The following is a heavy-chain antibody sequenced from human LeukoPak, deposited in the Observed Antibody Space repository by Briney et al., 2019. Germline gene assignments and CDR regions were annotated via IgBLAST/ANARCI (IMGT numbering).Heavy chain of an antibody. Sequence: GGSLRLSCAASGFTFSSYVMSWVRQAPGKGLDWVSSISGSHGSTYYADSVKGRFTISRDNAKNSLYLQMNSLRAEDTAVYYCARRPAVAFFDYWGQGTLVTVSS. CDR2: ISGSHGST. V-gene: IGHV3-23*01. J-gene: IGHJ4*02. D-gene: IGHD6-19*01. CDR1: GFTFSSYV. CDR3: ARRPAVAFFDY.